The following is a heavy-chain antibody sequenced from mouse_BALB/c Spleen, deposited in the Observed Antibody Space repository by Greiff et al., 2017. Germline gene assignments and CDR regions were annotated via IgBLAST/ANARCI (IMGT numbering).Heavy chain of an antibody. V-gene: IGHV5-12-2*01. CDR3: ARHSSFWFAY. J-gene: IGHJ3*01. Sequence: EVKLVESGGGLVQPGGSLKLSCAASGFTFSSYTMSWVRQTPEKRLEWVAYISNGGGSTYYPDTVKGRFTISRDNAKNTLYLQMSSLKSEDTAMYYCARHSSFWFAYWGQGTLVTVSA. CDR2: ISNGGGST. CDR1: GFTFSSYT.